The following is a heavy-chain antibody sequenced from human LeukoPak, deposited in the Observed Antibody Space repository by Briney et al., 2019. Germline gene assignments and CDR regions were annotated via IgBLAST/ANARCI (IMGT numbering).Heavy chain of an antibody. CDR1: GFTFSSYS. CDR3: ARASDLAVWFGELLYERSYYYGMDV. J-gene: IGHJ6*02. D-gene: IGHD3-10*01. V-gene: IGHV3-21*01. CDR2: ISSSSSYI. Sequence: GGSLRLSCAASGFTFSSYSMNWVRQAPGKGLEWVSSISSSSSYIYYADSVKGRFTISRDNAKNSLYLQMNSLRAEDTAVYYCARASDLAVWFGELLYERSYYYGMDVWGQGTTVTVSS.